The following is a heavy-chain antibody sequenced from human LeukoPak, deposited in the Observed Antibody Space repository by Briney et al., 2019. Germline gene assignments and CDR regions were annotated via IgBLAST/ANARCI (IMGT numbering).Heavy chain of an antibody. Sequence: GGSLRLSCAASGFTFDDYAMPWVRQAPGKGLEWVSGISWNSGSIGYADSVKGRFTISRDNAKNSLYLQMNSLRAEDTALYYCAKDIYDGDYVGNYYYGMDVWGQGTTVTVSS. V-gene: IGHV3-9*01. J-gene: IGHJ6*02. CDR1: GFTFDDYA. CDR3: AKDIYDGDYVGNYYYGMDV. D-gene: IGHD4-17*01. CDR2: ISWNSGSI.